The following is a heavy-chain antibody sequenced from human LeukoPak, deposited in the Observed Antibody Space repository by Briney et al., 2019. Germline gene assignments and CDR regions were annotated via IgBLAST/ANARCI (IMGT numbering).Heavy chain of an antibody. Sequence: PSETLSLTCTVSGGSISSYYWSWIRQPPGKGLEWIGYIYYSGSTYYNPSLKSRVTISVDTSKNQFSLKLSSVTAADTAVYYCAREKKALLWFGLIGYWGQGTLVTVSS. D-gene: IGHD3-10*01. CDR2: IYYSGST. V-gene: IGHV4-59*12. CDR3: AREKKALLWFGLIGY. J-gene: IGHJ4*02. CDR1: GGSISSYY.